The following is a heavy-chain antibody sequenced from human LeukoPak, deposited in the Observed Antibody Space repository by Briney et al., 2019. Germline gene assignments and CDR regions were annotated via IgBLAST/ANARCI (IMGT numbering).Heavy chain of an antibody. J-gene: IGHJ4*02. CDR2: ISGSGDTT. V-gene: IGHV3-23*01. CDR1: GFTFSTYA. D-gene: IGHD4-23*01. Sequence: AGGSLRLSRAASGFTFSTYAMSWVRQAPGKGLEWVSSISGSGDTTYYADSVKGRFTISRDKSKNTLYMQMNSLRAEDTAVYYCAKSATPTTVATFDYWGQGTLVTVSS. CDR3: AKSATPTTVATFDY.